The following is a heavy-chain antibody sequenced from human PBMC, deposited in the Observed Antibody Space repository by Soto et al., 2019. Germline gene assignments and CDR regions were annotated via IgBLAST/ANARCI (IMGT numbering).Heavy chain of an antibody. D-gene: IGHD6-19*01. CDR2: ISGSGGNT. Sequence: GGSLRLSCAASGFTFSSYAMSWVRQAPGKGLEWVSAISGSGGNTYYADSVKGRFTISRDNSKNTLYLQMNSLRAEDTAVYYCAKDIEGIAVAGQFDYWGQGTLVTVSS. CDR3: AKDIEGIAVAGQFDY. CDR1: GFTFSSYA. V-gene: IGHV3-23*01. J-gene: IGHJ4*02.